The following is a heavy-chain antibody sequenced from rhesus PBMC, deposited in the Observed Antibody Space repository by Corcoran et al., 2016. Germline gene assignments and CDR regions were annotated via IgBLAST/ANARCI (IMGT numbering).Heavy chain of an antibody. J-gene: IGHJ4*01. CDR2: ISATDGNT. Sequence: QVQLQESGPGLVKPSETLSLTCAVSGGSLQNNPWPWIRLPPGKGLEWIGYISATDGNTDHNPSLRSRITISTYTSKNQFSLKLNSLTAADTAVYYCARGLFYFDYWGQGVLVSVSS. CDR1: GGSLQNNP. CDR3: ARGLFYFDY. V-gene: IGHV4-160*01.